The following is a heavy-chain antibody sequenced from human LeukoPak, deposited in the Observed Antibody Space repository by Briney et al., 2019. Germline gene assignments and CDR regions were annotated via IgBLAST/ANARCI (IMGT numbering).Heavy chain of an antibody. V-gene: IGHV3-48*02. CDR2: IGKSSNTI. D-gene: IGHD4-4*01. CDR3: ARVQGSDYSNPFDY. Sequence: GGSLRLSCAASGFTFPSYSMNWVRQAPGKGLEWISYIGKSSNTIYYADSVKGRFTISRDDAGNSLYLQMNSLRDGDTALYYCARVQGSDYSNPFDYWGQGTLVTVSS. J-gene: IGHJ4*02. CDR1: GFTFPSYS.